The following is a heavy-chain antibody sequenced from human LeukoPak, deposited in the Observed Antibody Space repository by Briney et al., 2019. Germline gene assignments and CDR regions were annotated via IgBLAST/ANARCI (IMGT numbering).Heavy chain of an antibody. CDR3: ARAPNPDFFDD. J-gene: IGHJ4*02. CDR2: IYYSGST. V-gene: IGHV4-59*02. CDR1: SGSVRTSY. D-gene: IGHD2-8*01. Sequence: SETLSLTCTVSSGSVRTSYCSWIRQPPGKGLEWIGYIYYSGSTNYNPSLKSRVTISVDTSRNQFSLKLSSVTAADTAVYYCARAPNPDFFDDWGQGTLVTVSS.